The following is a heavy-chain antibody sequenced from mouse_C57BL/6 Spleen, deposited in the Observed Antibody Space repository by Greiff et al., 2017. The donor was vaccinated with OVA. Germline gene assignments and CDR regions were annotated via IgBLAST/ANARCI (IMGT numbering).Heavy chain of an antibody. Sequence: EVQLVESGGGLVQPGGSMKLSCVASGFTFSNYWMNWVRQSPEKGLEWVAQIRLKSDNYATHYAESVKGRFTISRDDSKSSVYLQMNNLRAEDTGIYYCTRIGLLDYWGQGTSVTVSS. D-gene: IGHD3-1*01. CDR3: TRIGLLDY. V-gene: IGHV6-3*01. CDR2: IRLKSDNYAT. CDR1: GFTFSNYW. J-gene: IGHJ4*01.